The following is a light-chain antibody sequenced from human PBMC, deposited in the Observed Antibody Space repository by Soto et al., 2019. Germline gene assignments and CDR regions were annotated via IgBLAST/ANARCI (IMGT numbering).Light chain of an antibody. CDR1: QSVSSY. V-gene: IGKV3-11*01. CDR3: QQRSNWPPIT. CDR2: GAS. J-gene: IGKJ5*01. Sequence: ETVLTQSPATLSLSPGERATLSCRASQSVSSYLAWYQQKPGQAPRLLIYGASNRAAGIPARFSGSGSGTDFTLTINSLEPEDFAVYYCQQRSNWPPITFGQGTRLEIK.